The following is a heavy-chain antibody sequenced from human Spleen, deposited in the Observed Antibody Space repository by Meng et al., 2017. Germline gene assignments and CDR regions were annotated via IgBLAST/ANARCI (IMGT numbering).Heavy chain of an antibody. CDR3: AHDSVGARGFEY. D-gene: IGHD1-26*01. CDR2: VYWDDTK. Sequence: QITLKESGPTLVKLTQTLTLTCTFPGFSLSTSGVGVAWIRQPPGKALECLALVYWDDTKRYSPYLRGRLTVTKDTSKNLVFLTMTNMDPVDTATYYCAHDSVGARGFEYWGQGALVTVSS. V-gene: IGHV2-5*02. J-gene: IGHJ4*02. CDR1: GFSLSTSGVG.